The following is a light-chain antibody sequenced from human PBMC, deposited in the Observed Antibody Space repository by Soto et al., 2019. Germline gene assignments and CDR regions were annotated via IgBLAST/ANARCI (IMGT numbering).Light chain of an antibody. J-gene: IGLJ3*02. CDR3: AAWDDSLNGWV. CDR2: TNN. CDR1: NSNIGSNT. Sequence: QSVLAQPPSASGTPGQRVTISCSGSNSNIGSNTVNWYEQLPGTAPKLLIYTNNQRPSGVPDRFSGSKSGTSASLAISGLQSEEEADYYCAAWDDSLNGWVFGGGTQLTVL. V-gene: IGLV1-44*01.